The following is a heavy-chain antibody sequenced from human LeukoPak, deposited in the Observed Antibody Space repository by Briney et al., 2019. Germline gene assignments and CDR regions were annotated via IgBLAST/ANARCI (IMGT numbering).Heavy chain of an antibody. V-gene: IGHV4-39*01. Sequence: KSSETLSLTCTVSGGSISSSSYYWGWIRQPPGKGLEWIGSTYYSGSTYYNPSLKSRVTISVDTSKNQFSLKLSSVTAADTAVYYCARHSITMVRGVMQNWFDPWGQGTLVTVSS. J-gene: IGHJ5*02. D-gene: IGHD3-10*01. CDR1: GGSISSSSYY. CDR3: ARHSITMVRGVMQNWFDP. CDR2: TYYSGST.